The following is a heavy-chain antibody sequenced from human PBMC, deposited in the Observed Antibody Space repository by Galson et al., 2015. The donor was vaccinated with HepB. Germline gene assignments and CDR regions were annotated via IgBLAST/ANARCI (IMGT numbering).Heavy chain of an antibody. J-gene: IGHJ6*02. CDR2: IIPFFGTP. CDR1: GGTFSKYA. D-gene: IGHD2-2*01. CDR3: ALARDPNPTYYSSVNYGMDV. V-gene: IGHV1-69*13. Sequence: SVKVSCRASGGTFSKYAITWVRQAPGQGLEWMGGIIPFFGTPIYAQRFQGRVTITADESTPTAHMELRSLRSDDTAVFYCALARDPNPTYYSSVNYGMDVWGQGTTVTVSS.